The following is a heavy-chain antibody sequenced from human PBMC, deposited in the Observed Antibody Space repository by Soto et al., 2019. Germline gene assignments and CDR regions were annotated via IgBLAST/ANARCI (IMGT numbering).Heavy chain of an antibody. CDR1: GCTCSSYA. D-gene: IGHD3-3*01. Sequence: GGSLRVSCAAAGCTCSSYAMHWVRQAPGKGLEWVAVISYDGNNKYYADSVKGRFTISRDNAKNSLYLQMNSLRAEDTAVYYCAREGPYYDFWSGYYPSEANAFDIWGQGTMVTVSS. J-gene: IGHJ3*02. CDR3: AREGPYYDFWSGYYPSEANAFDI. CDR2: ISYDGNNK. V-gene: IGHV3-30-3*01.